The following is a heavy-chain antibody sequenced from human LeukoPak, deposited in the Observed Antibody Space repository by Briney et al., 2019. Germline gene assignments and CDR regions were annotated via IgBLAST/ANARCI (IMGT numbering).Heavy chain of an antibody. J-gene: IGHJ4*02. CDR2: IYYSGIT. V-gene: IGHV4-39*07. CDR1: GGSISSSNYF. Sequence: SETLSLTCTVSGGSISSSNYFWGWIRQPPGKGLEWIGTIYYSGITYYNPSLRSRVTISVDTSKNQFSLKLSSVTAADTAVYYCARWSDIVATSPLYYFDYWGQGTLVTVSS. D-gene: IGHD5-12*01. CDR3: ARWSDIVATSPLYYFDY.